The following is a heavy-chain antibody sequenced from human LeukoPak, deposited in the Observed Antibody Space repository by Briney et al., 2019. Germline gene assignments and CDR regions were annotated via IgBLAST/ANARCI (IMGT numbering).Heavy chain of an antibody. CDR1: GYTFTSYG. D-gene: IGHD2-2*02. CDR2: ISAYNGNT. J-gene: IGHJ4*02. CDR3: ARDFCSSTSCYTGYFDY. V-gene: IGHV1-18*01. Sequence: GASVKVSCKASGYTFTSYGISWVRQAPGQGLEWMGWISAYNGNTNYAQKLQGRVTMTTDTSTSTAYMELRSLRSDDTAAYYCARDFCSSTSCYTGYFDYWGQGTLVTVSS.